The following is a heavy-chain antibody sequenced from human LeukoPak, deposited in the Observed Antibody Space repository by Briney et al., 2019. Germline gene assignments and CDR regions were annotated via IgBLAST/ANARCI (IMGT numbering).Heavy chain of an antibody. Sequence: SETLSLTCTVPGDSISSYYWSWIRQPAGKGLEWIGRVYVTGSTNLNPALQSRVTMSVDTSKNQFSLKLTSVTAADTAVYYCARDRQWPVDHWGQGTLVTVSS. CDR2: VYVTGST. J-gene: IGHJ5*02. CDR1: GDSISSYY. D-gene: IGHD6-19*01. V-gene: IGHV4-4*07. CDR3: ARDRQWPVDH.